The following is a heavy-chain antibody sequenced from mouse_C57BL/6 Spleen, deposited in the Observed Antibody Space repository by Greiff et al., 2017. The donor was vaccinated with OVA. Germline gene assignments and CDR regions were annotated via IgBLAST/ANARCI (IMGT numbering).Heavy chain of an antibody. D-gene: IGHD2-4*01. CDR2: IDPSDSYT. V-gene: IGHV1-50*01. CDR3: ARWYDYDFDY. J-gene: IGHJ2*01. CDR1: GYTFTSYW. Sequence: QVQLKQPGAELVKPGASVKLSCKASGYTFTSYWMQWVKQRPGQGLEWIGEIDPSDSYTNYNQKFKGKATLTVDTSSSTAYMQLSSLTSEDSAVYYCARWYDYDFDYWGQGTTLTVSS.